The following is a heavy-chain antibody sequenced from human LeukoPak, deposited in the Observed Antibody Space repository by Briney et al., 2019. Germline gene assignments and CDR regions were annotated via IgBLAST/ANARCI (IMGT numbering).Heavy chain of an antibody. Sequence: SGGSLRLSCAASGFTFSSYSMNWVRQAPGKGLEWVSSISSSSSYIYYADSVKGRFTISRDNAKNSLYLQMNSLRAEDTAVYYCAKGDSYSGSPCVYWGQGTLVTVSS. V-gene: IGHV3-21*01. D-gene: IGHD1-26*01. CDR1: GFTFSSYS. CDR3: AKGDSYSGSPCVY. CDR2: ISSSSSYI. J-gene: IGHJ4*02.